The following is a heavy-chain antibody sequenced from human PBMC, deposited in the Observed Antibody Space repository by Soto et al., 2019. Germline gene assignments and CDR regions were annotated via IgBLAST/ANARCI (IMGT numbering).Heavy chain of an antibody. CDR2: IYYSGST. CDR3: ARAGYYDFWSGPSYFDY. V-gene: IGHV4-59*01. D-gene: IGHD3-3*01. CDR1: GGSISSYY. Sequence: QVQLQESGPGLVKPSETLSLTCTVSGGSISSYYWSWIRQPPGKGLEWIGYIYYSGSTNYNHSLKSRVTISVDTSKNQFSLKLRSVTAADTAVYYCARAGYYDFWSGPSYFDYWGQGTLVTVSS. J-gene: IGHJ4*02.